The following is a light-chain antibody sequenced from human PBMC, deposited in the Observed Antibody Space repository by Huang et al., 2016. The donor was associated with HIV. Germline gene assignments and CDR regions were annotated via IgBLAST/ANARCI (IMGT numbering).Light chain of an antibody. V-gene: IGKV1-33*01. CDR2: DAS. CDR3: QQYDYFPYT. Sequence: DIQMTQSPSSLSASVGYRVTITCQASQDISNYLHWFQQKPGKAPKLLIDDASNLQSGVPARVSGSGSGTDFALTISGLQPEDIATYYCQQYDYFPYTFGQGTRLDIK. CDR1: QDISNY. J-gene: IGKJ2*01.